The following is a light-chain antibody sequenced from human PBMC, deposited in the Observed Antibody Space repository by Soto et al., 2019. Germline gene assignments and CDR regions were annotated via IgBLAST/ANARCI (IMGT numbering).Light chain of an antibody. CDR3: QQYGSSPYT. J-gene: IGKJ2*01. CDR2: SAS. Sequence: DIQMTQSPSSLSASVGDRVTITCRASQDISVYLAWYQQKPGKVPKLLIYSASTLQSGVPSRFSGSGSGTDFTLTISSLQPEDVAVYYCQQYGSSPYTFGQGTKLEIK. CDR1: QDISVY. V-gene: IGKV1-27*01.